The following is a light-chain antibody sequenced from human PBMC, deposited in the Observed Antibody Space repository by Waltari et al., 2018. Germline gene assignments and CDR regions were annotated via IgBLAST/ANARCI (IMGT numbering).Light chain of an antibody. J-gene: IGKJ2*01. Sequence: DIQLTQTPSSLSASVGDRLTITCQASQDTGDSLNWFQHTPGAPPELLIYSVSRLDYGVPSRFTGSRSGTNYSFSITNLQPDDIATYFCQQYRSLPLTFGQGTK. V-gene: IGKV1-33*01. CDR2: SVS. CDR3: QQYRSLPLT. CDR1: QDTGDS.